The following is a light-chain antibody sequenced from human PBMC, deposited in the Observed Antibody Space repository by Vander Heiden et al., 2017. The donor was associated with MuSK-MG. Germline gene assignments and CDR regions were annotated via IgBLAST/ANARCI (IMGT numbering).Light chain of an antibody. Sequence: QSALTQPASVSGSPGQSITISCTGTSSDVGGYNYVSWYQQHPGNAPKLMIYDVSNRPSGVSNRFSGSKSGNTASLTISGLQAGDEADYYCSSDTSSSLYVFGTGTKVTVL. V-gene: IGLV2-14*03. CDR3: SSDTSSSLYV. J-gene: IGLJ1*01. CDR2: DVS. CDR1: SSDVGGYNY.